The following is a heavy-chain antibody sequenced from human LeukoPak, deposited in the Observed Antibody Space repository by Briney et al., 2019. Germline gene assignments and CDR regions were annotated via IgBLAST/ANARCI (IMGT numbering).Heavy chain of an antibody. CDR3: ARDMGETYGMDV. V-gene: IGHV3-30*04. J-gene: IGHJ6*04. D-gene: IGHD3-10*01. CDR2: ISYDGSNK. Sequence: XLRLSCAXSGFTFSSYAMHWVRQAPGKGLEGVAVISYDGSNKYYADSVKGRFTISRDNSKNTLYLQMNSLRAEDTAVYYCARDMGETYGMDVWGKGTTVTVSS. CDR1: GFTFSSYA.